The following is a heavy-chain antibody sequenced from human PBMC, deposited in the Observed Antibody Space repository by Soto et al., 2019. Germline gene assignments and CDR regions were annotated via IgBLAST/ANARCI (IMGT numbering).Heavy chain of an antibody. V-gene: IGHV4-30-2*01. CDR1: GGSISSGGYS. CDR2: IYHSGST. D-gene: IGHD2-21*02. J-gene: IGHJ4*02. CDR3: ARDNVVVTATVFDY. Sequence: TCAVSGGSISSGGYSWSWIRQPPGKGLEWIGYIYHSGSTNYNPSLKSRVTISVDTSKNQFSLKLSSVTAADTAVYYCARDNVVVTATVFDYWGQGTLVTVSS.